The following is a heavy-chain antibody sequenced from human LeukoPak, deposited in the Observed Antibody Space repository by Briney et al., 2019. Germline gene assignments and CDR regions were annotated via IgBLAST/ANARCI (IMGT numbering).Heavy chain of an antibody. CDR2: ITTSTSYI. Sequence: GGSLRLSCAASGFTFSSFTMNWVRQAPGKGLEWVSSITTSTSYIYYADSVKGRFTISRDNAKNSLYLQMNSLRAEDTAVYYCARVYSYGSGYLYWGQGTLVTVSS. J-gene: IGHJ4*02. V-gene: IGHV3-21*01. CDR1: GFTFSSFT. CDR3: ARVYSYGSGYLY. D-gene: IGHD3-3*01.